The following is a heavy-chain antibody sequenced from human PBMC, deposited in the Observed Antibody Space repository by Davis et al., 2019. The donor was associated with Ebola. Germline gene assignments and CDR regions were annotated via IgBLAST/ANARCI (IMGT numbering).Heavy chain of an antibody. D-gene: IGHD3-10*02. CDR1: GYSFTSYW. J-gene: IGHJ5*02. Sequence: GESLKISCKGSGYSFTSYWIGWVRQMPGKGLEWMGIIYPGGSDTRYSPSFQGQVTISADKSISTAYLQWSSLKASDTAMYYCARILTRFGELLDWFDPWGQGTLVTVSS. CDR3: ARILTRFGELLDWFDP. CDR2: IYPGGSDT. V-gene: IGHV5-51*01.